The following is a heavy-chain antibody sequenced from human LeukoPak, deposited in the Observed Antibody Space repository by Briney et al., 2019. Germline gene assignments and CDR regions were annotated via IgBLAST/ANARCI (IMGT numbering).Heavy chain of an antibody. V-gene: IGHV3-11*06. CDR1: GFTFSDRY. J-gene: IGHJ4*02. CDR3: ARDWEADY. D-gene: IGHD1-26*01. Sequence: PGGSLRLSCAASGFTFSDRYMGWVRQAPGKGLAWVSYISSSSHYTNYEASVRGRFIISRDNARDSLYLQMNSLRAEDTAVYYCARDWEADYWGQGTLVTVSS. CDR2: ISSSSHYT.